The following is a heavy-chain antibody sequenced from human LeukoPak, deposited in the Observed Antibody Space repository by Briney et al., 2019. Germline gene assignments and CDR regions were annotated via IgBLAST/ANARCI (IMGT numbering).Heavy chain of an antibody. CDR2: IIPILGIA. J-gene: IGHJ4*02. Sequence: SVKVSCKASGGTFSSYAISWVRQAPGQGLEWMGRIIPILGIANYAQKFQGRVTITADKSTSTAYMELSSLRSEDTAVYYCARDRVSPYCGGDCRYSLNYWGQGTLVTVSS. CDR1: GGTFSSYA. D-gene: IGHD2-21*02. V-gene: IGHV1-69*04. CDR3: ARDRVSPYCGGDCRYSLNY.